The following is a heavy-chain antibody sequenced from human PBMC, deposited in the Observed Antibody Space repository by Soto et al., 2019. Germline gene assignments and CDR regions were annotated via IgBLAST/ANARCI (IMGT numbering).Heavy chain of an antibody. CDR1: GGSISSGGYY. CDR3: ARGNTRILYYQHSPRERYFDY. Sequence: QVQLQESGPGLVKPSQTLSLTCTVSGGSISSGGYYWSWIRQHPGKGLEWIGYIYYSGSTYYNPSLKSRVTISVDTSKNQSSLKLSSVTAADTAVYYCARGNTRILYYQHSPRERYFDYWGQGTLVTVSS. CDR2: IYYSGST. J-gene: IGHJ4*02. D-gene: IGHD2-15*01. V-gene: IGHV4-31*03.